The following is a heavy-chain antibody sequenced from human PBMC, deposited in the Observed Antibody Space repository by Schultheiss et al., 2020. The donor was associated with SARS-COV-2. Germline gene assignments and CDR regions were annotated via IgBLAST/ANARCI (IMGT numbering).Heavy chain of an antibody. CDR2: ISYDGSNK. CDR3: ARIAVAGLGYFQH. J-gene: IGHJ1*01. D-gene: IGHD6-19*01. V-gene: IGHV3-30-3*01. Sequence: GESLKISCAASGFTFSSYAMHWVRQAPGKGLEWVAVISYDGSNKYYADSVKGRFTISRDNSKNTLYLQMNSLRAEDTAVYYCARIAVAGLGYFQHWGQGTLVTVSS. CDR1: GFTFSSYA.